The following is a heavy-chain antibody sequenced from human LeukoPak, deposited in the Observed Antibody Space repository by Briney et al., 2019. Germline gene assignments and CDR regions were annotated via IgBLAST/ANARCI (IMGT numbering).Heavy chain of an antibody. J-gene: IGHJ6*03. CDR3: ARGIYSRSGWVAPNKNYYYYMDV. Sequence: SETLSLTCAVYGGSFSGYYWSWIRQPPGKGLEWIGELNHSGSTNYNPSLKSRVTISVDTSKNQFSLKLSSVTAADTAVYYCARGIYSRSGWVAPNKNYYYYMDVWGKGTTVTVSS. V-gene: IGHV4-34*01. CDR2: LNHSGST. D-gene: IGHD6-19*01. CDR1: GGSFSGYY.